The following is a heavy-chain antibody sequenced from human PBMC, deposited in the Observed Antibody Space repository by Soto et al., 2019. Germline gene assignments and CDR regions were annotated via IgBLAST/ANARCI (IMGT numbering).Heavy chain of an antibody. CDR2: ISYDGSHK. Sequence: PGGSLRLSCAASGFTFSSYGMHWVRQAPGKGLEWVAVISYDGSHKYYADSVKGRFTISRDNSKNPLYLQMNSLRAEDTAVYYCAKAGSGSYYNVIPRDYYYGMDVWGQGTTVTVSS. CDR1: GFTFSSYG. J-gene: IGHJ6*02. D-gene: IGHD3-10*01. CDR3: AKAGSGSYYNVIPRDYYYGMDV. V-gene: IGHV3-30*18.